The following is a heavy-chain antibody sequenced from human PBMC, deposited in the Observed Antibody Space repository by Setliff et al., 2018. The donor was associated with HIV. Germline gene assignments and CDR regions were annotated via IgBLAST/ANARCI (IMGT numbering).Heavy chain of an antibody. D-gene: IGHD1-26*01. CDR1: GYTFTRYF. Sequence: ASVKVSCKASGYTFTRYFTHCVRQAPGQGLEWLGMINPGGGSTWYAQKFQGRVTMTGDTSTNTLYMELSSLRSEDTAVYYCARGWEGGMDYWGQGTLVTVSS. CDR2: INPGGGST. V-gene: IGHV1-46*01. J-gene: IGHJ4*02. CDR3: ARGWEGGMDY.